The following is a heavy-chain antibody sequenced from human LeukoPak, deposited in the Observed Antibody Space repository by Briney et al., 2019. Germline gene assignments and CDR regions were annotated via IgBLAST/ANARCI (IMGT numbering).Heavy chain of an antibody. J-gene: IGHJ5*02. D-gene: IGHD3-22*01. Sequence: SETLSLTCTVSGGSISSGSYYWSWIRQPAGKGLEWIGRIYTSGSTNYNPSLKSRVTISVDTSKNQFSLKLSSVTAADTAVYYCARVAVHNYSDSSGYHNWCDLWRQGTVVSV. CDR3: ARVAVHNYSDSSGYHNWCDL. CDR2: IYTSGST. CDR1: GGSISSGSYY. V-gene: IGHV4-61*02.